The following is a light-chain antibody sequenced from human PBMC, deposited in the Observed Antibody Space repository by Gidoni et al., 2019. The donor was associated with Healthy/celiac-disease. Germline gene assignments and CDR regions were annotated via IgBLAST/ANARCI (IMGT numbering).Light chain of an antibody. J-gene: IGKJ1*01. V-gene: IGKV3-15*01. CDR1: QIVTNY. CDR3: QQYNNWPRT. CDR2: DAS. Sequence: EIVMTQSPATLSVSPGERATLSCRASQIVTNYLAWYQQKPGQAPRLLIYDASTRATGVPARFSGSGSGTEFTLTISTLQSEDFAVSYCQQYNNWPRTFGQGTKVEIK.